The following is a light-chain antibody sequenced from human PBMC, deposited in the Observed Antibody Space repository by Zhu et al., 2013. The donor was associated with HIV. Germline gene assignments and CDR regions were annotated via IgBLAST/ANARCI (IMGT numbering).Light chain of an antibody. CDR2: DDR. CDR3: QVWDSSSDHV. CDR1: NIGTKS. V-gene: IGLV3-21*02. J-gene: IGLJ1*01. Sequence: SYVLTQPPSLSVAPGETARITCRENNIGTKSVHWYQQKPGQAPVLVVYDDRDRPSGIPERFSGSNSGNTATLTISRVEAGDEADYHCQVWDSSSDHVFGTGTKVTVL.